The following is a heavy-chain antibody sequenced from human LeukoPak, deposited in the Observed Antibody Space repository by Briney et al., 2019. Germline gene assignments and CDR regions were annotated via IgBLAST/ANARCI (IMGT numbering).Heavy chain of an antibody. Sequence: GESLKISCKGSGYRFTTHWIGWVRQMPGKGLQWMGLIYPGDSDARYSPSFQGQVTISADKSISTAYLQWSNLKASDTGIYYCARTYSSSPYFFDYWGQGTLVTVSS. CDR2: IYPGDSDA. CDR3: ARTYSSSPYFFDY. D-gene: IGHD6-13*01. CDR1: GYRFTTHW. J-gene: IGHJ4*02. V-gene: IGHV5-51*01.